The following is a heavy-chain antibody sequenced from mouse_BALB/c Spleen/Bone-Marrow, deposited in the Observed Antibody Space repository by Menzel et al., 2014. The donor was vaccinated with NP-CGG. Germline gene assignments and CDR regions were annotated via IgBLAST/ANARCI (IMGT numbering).Heavy chain of an antibody. CDR3: ARWDTTAMDY. CDR2: ILPGRGST. Sequence: QVQLQQSGAELMQPGASVKISCTATGYTFSSFWIEWVKQRPGHGLEWIGEILPGRGSTNYNEKFKGKATFTSDTSSNSTYRQLSSLTSEDSAVYYCARWDTTAMDYWCQGTAVTVSS. J-gene: IGHJ4*01. V-gene: IGHV1-9*01. CDR1: GYTFSSFW. D-gene: IGHD1-1*01.